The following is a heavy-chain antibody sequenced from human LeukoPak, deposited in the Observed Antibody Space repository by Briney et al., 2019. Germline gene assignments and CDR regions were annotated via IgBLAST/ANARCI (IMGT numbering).Heavy chain of an antibody. D-gene: IGHD3-22*01. CDR1: GFNFRTYG. J-gene: IGHJ4*02. CDR2: IQFDESSK. V-gene: IGHV3-30*02. Sequence: GGSLRLSCAASGFNFRTYGMHWVRQAPGKGLEWVAFIQFDESSKNYADSVKGRFTISRDNSKNTVYLQVNSLRAKDTAVYYCAKEDGTVVVSTFGDWGQGTLVTVSS. CDR3: AKEDGTVVVSTFGD.